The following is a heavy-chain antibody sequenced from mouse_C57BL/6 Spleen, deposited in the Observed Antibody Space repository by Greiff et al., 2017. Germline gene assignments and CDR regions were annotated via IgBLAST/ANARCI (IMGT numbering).Heavy chain of an antibody. Sequence: QVQLQQSGAELVRPGASVTLSCKASGYTFTDYEMHWVKQTPVHGLEWIGAIDPETGGTAYNQKFKGKAILTADKSSSTAYMELRSLTSEDSAVYYCTRWGYYSKNYARDYWGQGTSVTVSS. CDR2: IDPETGGT. CDR1: GYTFTDYE. CDR3: TRWGYYSKNYARDY. V-gene: IGHV1-15*01. J-gene: IGHJ4*01. D-gene: IGHD2-5*01.